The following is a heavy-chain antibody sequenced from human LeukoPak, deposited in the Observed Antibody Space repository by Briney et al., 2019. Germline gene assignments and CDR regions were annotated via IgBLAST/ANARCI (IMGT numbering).Heavy chain of an antibody. J-gene: IGHJ4*02. D-gene: IGHD5-18*01. CDR2: IKEDGSED. CDR3: ARDADGYED. Sequence: GGSLRLSCAASGCTFSRAWMSWLRQAPGKGLEWVANIKEDGSEDYYADSVKGRFAISKDNAKNSLYLQMNSLRAEDTAMYYCARDADGYEDWGQGTLVTVSS. V-gene: IGHV3-7*01. CDR1: GCTFSRAW.